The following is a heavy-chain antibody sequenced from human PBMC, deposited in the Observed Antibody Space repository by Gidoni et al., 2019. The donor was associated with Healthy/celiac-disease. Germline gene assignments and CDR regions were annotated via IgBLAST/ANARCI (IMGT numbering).Heavy chain of an antibody. Sequence: QVQLQESGPGLVKPSETLSLTCTVPGGSIRSYSWSWIRQLPGKGLEWIGYIYYSGSTNYNPSLKSRVTISVDTSKNQFSLKLSSVTAADTAVYYCARARDLGYCSGGSCYYLRGYYYYGMDVWGQGTTVTVSS. V-gene: IGHV4-59*01. CDR1: GGSIRSYS. D-gene: IGHD2-15*01. CDR3: ARARDLGYCSGGSCYYLRGYYYYGMDV. J-gene: IGHJ6*02. CDR2: IYYSGST.